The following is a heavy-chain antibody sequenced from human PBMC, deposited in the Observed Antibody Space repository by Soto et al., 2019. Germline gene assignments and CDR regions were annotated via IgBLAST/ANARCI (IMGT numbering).Heavy chain of an antibody. D-gene: IGHD6-19*01. Sequence: QVQLVESGGGVVQPGGSRRLSCAASGFTFSIHAIHWVRRAPGKGRGWVAVIWYDGSDKYYADSVKGRFTISRDNSKNTLYLQMNSLRAEDTAVYYCARDRYSSGWYGVDCWGQGTLVTVSS. J-gene: IGHJ4*02. CDR3: ARDRYSSGWYGVDC. V-gene: IGHV3-33*01. CDR1: GFTFSIHA. CDR2: IWYDGSDK.